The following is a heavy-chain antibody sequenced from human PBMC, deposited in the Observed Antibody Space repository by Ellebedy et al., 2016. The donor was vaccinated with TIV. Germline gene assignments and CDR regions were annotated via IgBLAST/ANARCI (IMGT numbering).Heavy chain of an antibody. CDR2: IYQDGSEK. D-gene: IGHD4-17*01. J-gene: IGHJ5*02. Sequence: GESLKISCAASGFSFRNYWMGWVRQAPGKGLEWVANIYQDGSEKYYLDSVKGRFTISRDNAKNSLDLQLNSLRVEDTAVYFCARRGSYGDYAVQVNNWFDRWGQGTLVTV. CDR1: GFSFRNYW. V-gene: IGHV3-7*01. CDR3: ARRGSYGDYAVQVNNWFDR.